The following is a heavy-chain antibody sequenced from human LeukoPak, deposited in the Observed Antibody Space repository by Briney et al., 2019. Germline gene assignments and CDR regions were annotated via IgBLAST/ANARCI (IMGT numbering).Heavy chain of an antibody. CDR2: ITRNGGAR. D-gene: IGHD4-23*01. Sequence: GGSLRLSCVGSGFSFSEYAMYWVRHAPGKGLEYVSTITRNGGARDYGNSVAGRFTVSRDNSKSTLYLQMGSLRIEDTAVYYCARETVVDSSTSRDIEIKHEAFDIWGRGTVVTVSS. J-gene: IGHJ3*02. CDR1: GFSFSEYA. CDR3: ARETVVDSSTSRDIEIKHEAFDI. V-gene: IGHV3-64*01.